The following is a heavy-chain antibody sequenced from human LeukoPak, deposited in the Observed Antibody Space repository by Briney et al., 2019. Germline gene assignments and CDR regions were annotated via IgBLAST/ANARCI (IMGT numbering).Heavy chain of an antibody. J-gene: IGHJ1*01. CDR1: GFIFTSYA. V-gene: IGHV3-23*01. CDR3: TKDRYSSSPNRYFQH. Sequence: QSGGSLRLSCAAYGFIFTSYAMSWVRQAPGKGLEWVSAISGSDGSTYYADSVKGRFTISRDNSKNTLYLQMNSLRAEDTAVYYCTKDRYSSSPNRYFQHWGQGTLATVSS. D-gene: IGHD6-6*01. CDR2: ISGSDGST.